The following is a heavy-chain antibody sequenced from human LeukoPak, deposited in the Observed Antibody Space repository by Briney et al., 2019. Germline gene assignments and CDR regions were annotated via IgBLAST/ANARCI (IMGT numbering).Heavy chain of an antibody. CDR2: IIPIFGTA. CDR1: GGTFSRNA. Sequence: GASVKVSCKASGGTFSRNAISWERQAPGQGLEWMGGIIPIFGTANYAQKFQGRVTITTDESTSTAYMELSSLRSEDTAVYYCARGSMTTVMPLGDYYYYMGVWGKGTTVTVSS. V-gene: IGHV1-69*05. J-gene: IGHJ6*03. D-gene: IGHD4-11*01. CDR3: ARGSMTTVMPLGDYYYYMGV.